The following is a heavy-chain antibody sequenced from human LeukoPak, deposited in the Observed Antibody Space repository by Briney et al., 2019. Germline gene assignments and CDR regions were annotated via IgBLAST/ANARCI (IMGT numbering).Heavy chain of an antibody. V-gene: IGHV3-53*01. Sequence: GGSLRLSCAASGFSVSSNFMSWFRQAPGKGLEWVSVIYSGGTTYNADSVRGRFTISRDNSKNMLYLQMNSLRAEDTAVYYCARDGYGYNYMDVWGKGTTVTVSS. CDR2: IYSGGTT. CDR3: ARDGYGYNYMDV. CDR1: GFSVSSNF. D-gene: IGHD5-12*01. J-gene: IGHJ6*03.